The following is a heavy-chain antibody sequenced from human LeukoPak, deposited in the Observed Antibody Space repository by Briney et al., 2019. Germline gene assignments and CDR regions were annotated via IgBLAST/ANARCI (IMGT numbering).Heavy chain of an antibody. CDR2: ISYDATNK. D-gene: IGHD2/OR15-2a*01. Sequence: GGSLRLSCAASGFTFSSSDMHWVRQAPGKGLEWVAVISYDATNKYYADSVKGRFTLSRDNSKNTLYLQTNTLRDEDTAVYYCAKASSNYFYYFDYRGQGTLVTVSS. CDR3: AKASSNYFYYFDY. CDR1: GFTFSSSD. J-gene: IGHJ4*02. V-gene: IGHV3-30*18.